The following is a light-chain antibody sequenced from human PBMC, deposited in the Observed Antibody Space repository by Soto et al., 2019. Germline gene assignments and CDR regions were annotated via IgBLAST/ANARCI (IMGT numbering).Light chain of an antibody. CDR1: QSVSSN. J-gene: IGKJ4*01. V-gene: IGKV3-20*01. CDR2: GKS. Sequence: EIVLTQSPGTLSLSPGERTTLSCRASQSVSSNLAWYQQRPGQPPRLLIHGKSNRATGIPDRFSGSGSGTDFTLTLTRLEPEDFAVYYCEYYGTSITFGGGTKVDIK. CDR3: EYYGTSIT.